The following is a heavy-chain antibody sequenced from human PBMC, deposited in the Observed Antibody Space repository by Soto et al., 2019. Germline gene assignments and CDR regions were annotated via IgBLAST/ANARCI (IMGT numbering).Heavy chain of an antibody. D-gene: IGHD2-15*01. J-gene: IGHJ6*02. CDR2: IIPILGIA. Sequence: QVQLVQSGAEVKKPGSSVKVSCKASGGTFSSYTISWVRQAPGQGLEWMGRIIPILGIANYAQKFQGRVTITADKSTTTAYMELSSVTCEDTAVYYCARDLGCRGGGGYPGGLGVWGQGTTVTVSS. CDR3: ARDLGCRGGGGYPGGLGV. CDR1: GGTFSSYT. V-gene: IGHV1-69*08.